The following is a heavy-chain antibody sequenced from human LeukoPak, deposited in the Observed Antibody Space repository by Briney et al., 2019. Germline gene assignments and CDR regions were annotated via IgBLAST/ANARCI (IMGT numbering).Heavy chain of an antibody. CDR1: GGSISSSSYY. V-gene: IGHV4-39*07. CDR2: IYYSGST. Sequence: SETLSLTCTVSGGSISSSSYYWGWIRQPPGKGLEWIGSIYYSGSTYYNPSLKSRVTISVDTSKNQFSLKLSSVTAADTAVYYCARDQRLPRPFDYWGQGTLVTVSS. J-gene: IGHJ4*02. CDR3: ARDQRLPRPFDY.